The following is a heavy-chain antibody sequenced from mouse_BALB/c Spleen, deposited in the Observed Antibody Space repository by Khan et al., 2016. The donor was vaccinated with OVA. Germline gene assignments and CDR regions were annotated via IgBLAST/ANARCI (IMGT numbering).Heavy chain of an antibody. CDR2: MWSDGST. Sequence: VQLQESGPGLVAPSQSLSITCTISGFSLTNYGVHWVRQPPGKGLEWLVLMWSDGSTTYNSALKSRLTISKDNSKSQVFLNMNSLQTDDTAMYFCARQPYYHYNVMDYWGQGTSVTVSS. CDR1: GFSLTNYG. D-gene: IGHD2-10*01. CDR3: ARQPYYHYNVMDY. J-gene: IGHJ4*01. V-gene: IGHV2-6-1*01.